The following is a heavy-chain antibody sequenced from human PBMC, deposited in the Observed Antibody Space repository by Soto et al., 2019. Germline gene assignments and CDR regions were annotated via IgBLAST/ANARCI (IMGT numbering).Heavy chain of an antibody. CDR2: IYYSGST. Sequence: KPSETLSLTCTVSGGSISSYYWSWIRQPPGKGLEWIGYIYYSGSTNYNPSLKSRVTISVDTSKNQFSLKLSSVTAADTAVYYCASSSSYYFDYWGQGTLVTVSS. CDR3: ASSSSYYFDY. D-gene: IGHD6-6*01. CDR1: GGSISSYY. V-gene: IGHV4-59*01. J-gene: IGHJ4*02.